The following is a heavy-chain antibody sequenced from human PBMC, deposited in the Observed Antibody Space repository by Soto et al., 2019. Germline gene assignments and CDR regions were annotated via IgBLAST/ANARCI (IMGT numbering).Heavy chain of an antibody. J-gene: IGHJ4*02. CDR1: GFTYTSYW. Sequence: GGSLRLSCTASGFTYTSYWMSWVRQAPGKGLEWVASIKYDGTEKYYVDPVKGRFTISRDNSKNSVYLQMNSLRAEDTAVYYCARGRYYDRNFDYWGQGTLVTVSS. CDR3: ARGRYYDRNFDY. D-gene: IGHD3-16*01. CDR2: IKYDGTEK. V-gene: IGHV3-7*03.